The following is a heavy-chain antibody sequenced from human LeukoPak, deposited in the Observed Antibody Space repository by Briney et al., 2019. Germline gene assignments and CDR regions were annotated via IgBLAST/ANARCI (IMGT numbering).Heavy chain of an antibody. D-gene: IGHD1-14*01. V-gene: IGHV3-21*01. J-gene: IGHJ4*02. Sequence: GGTLRLSCAASGFTFSKYNMNWVRQAPGKGLEWVSSISTSSIYIYYADSVKGRFTVSRDNAKNSLYLQMNSLRAEDTAVYYCASQEEAVWPEPLDYWGQGTLVTVSS. CDR3: ASQEEAVWPEPLDY. CDR1: GFTFSKYN. CDR2: ISTSSIYI.